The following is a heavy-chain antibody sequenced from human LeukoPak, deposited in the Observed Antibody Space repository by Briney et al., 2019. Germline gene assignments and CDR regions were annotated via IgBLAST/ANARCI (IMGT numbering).Heavy chain of an antibody. CDR2: ISGSGGST. CDR3: AKDPLVRGVTYDY. D-gene: IGHD3-10*01. J-gene: IGHJ4*02. V-gene: IGHV3-23*01. Sequence: GGSLRLSCAASGFTFSNYAMNWVRQAPGKGLEWVSAISGSGGSTYYADSVKGRFTISRDNSKNTLYLQVNSLRAEDTAVYYCAKDPLVRGVTYDYWGQGTLVTVSS. CDR1: GFTFSNYA.